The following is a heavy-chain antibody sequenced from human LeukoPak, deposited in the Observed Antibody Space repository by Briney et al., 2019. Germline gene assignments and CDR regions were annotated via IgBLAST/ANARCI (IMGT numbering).Heavy chain of an antibody. Sequence: GGSLRPSCAASGFTFSSYAMSWVRQAPGKGLEWVSAISGSGGSTYYADSVKGRFTISRDNSKNTLYLQMNSLRAEDTAVYYCAKVGSSWYSYYYYGMDVWGQGTTVTVSS. J-gene: IGHJ6*02. CDR3: AKVGSSWYSYYYYGMDV. CDR1: GFTFSSYA. D-gene: IGHD6-13*01. V-gene: IGHV3-23*01. CDR2: ISGSGGST.